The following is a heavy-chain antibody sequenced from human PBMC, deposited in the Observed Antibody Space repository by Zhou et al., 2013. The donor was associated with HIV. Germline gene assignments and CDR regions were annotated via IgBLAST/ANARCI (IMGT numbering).Heavy chain of an antibody. CDR2: INSGGHNI. J-gene: IGHJ5*02. Sequence: QVQLVQSGAEVKKPGASVKVSCKASGYTFTVYYMHWVRQAPGQGLEWMGVINSGGHNIHYAQKFQGRVTMTRDTSTSTVYMELSGLSSEDTATYYCARDHSTTEWEKPVWWCDPWGQGTLVIVSS. D-gene: IGHD1-26*01. V-gene: IGHV1-46*01. CDR1: GYTFTVYY. CDR3: ARDHSTTEWEKPVWWCDP.